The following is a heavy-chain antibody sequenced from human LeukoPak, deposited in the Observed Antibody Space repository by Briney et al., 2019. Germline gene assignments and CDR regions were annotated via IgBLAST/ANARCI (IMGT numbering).Heavy chain of an antibody. CDR1: GFTFSNAW. Sequence: GGSLRLSCAASGFTFSNAWMSWVRQAPGKGLEWVGRIKSKTDGGTTDYAAPVKGRFTISRDDSKNTLYLQMNSLRAEDTAVYYCAKRGQGTMIVVQHRSDDAFDIWGQGTMVTVSS. CDR3: AKRGQGTMIVVQHRSDDAFDI. J-gene: IGHJ3*02. V-gene: IGHV3-15*01. D-gene: IGHD3-22*01. CDR2: IKSKTDGGTT.